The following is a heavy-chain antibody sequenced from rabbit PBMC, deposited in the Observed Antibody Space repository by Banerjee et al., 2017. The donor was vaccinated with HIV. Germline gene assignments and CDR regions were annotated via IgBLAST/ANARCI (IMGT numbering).Heavy chain of an antibody. V-gene: IGHV1S45*01. Sequence: QEQLEESGGDLVKPEGSLTLTCTASGFTLSSYWMYWVRQAPGKGLEWIACIGAGSGGSWAKGRFTISRTSTTVTLQMTSLTAADTASYFCARDLAGVIGWNFNLWGPGTLVTVS. CDR1: GFTLSSYW. J-gene: IGHJ4*01. CDR3: ARDLAGVIGWNFNL. D-gene: IGHD4-1*01. CDR2: IGAGSGG.